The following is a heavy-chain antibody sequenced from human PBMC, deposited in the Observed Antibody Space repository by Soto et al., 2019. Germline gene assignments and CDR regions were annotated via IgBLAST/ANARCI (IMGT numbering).Heavy chain of an antibody. CDR2: IYYSGST. Sequence: PSETLSLTCTVSGGSISSYYWSWIRQPPGKGLEWIGYIYYSGSTNYNPSLKSRVTISVDTSKNQFSLKLSSVTAADTAVYYCARQRWLRRSFDYWGQGTLVTVSS. CDR3: ARQRWLRRSFDY. CDR1: GGSISSYY. V-gene: IGHV4-59*08. D-gene: IGHD5-12*01. J-gene: IGHJ4*02.